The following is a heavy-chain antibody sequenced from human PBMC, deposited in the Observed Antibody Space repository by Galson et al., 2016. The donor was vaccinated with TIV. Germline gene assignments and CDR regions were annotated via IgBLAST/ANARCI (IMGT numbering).Heavy chain of an antibody. CDR1: GGTCETCT. J-gene: IGHJ4*02. V-gene: IGHV1-69*02. CDR2: CVPILGMT. D-gene: IGHD2-15*01. CDR3: AKHGRVVVAGLYYFEN. Sequence: SVKVWCMACGGTCETCTISWGWQVAGQVLECGGMCVPILGMTNYAEKFQGRVTITADRSTSTAYMELSSLRSEDTAVYYCAKHGRVVVAGLYYFENWSQGTLVNHSS.